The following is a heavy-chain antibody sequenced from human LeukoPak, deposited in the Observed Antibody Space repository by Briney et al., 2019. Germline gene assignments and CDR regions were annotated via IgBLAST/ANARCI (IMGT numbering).Heavy chain of an antibody. CDR3: ARDRDYGDYFRPYSFDY. CDR1: GGTFSSYA. V-gene: IGHV1-69*01. J-gene: IGHJ4*02. Sequence: GSSVKVSCKASGGTFSSYAISWVRQAPGQGLEWMGGIIPIFGTANYAQKFQGRVTITADESTSTAYIELSSLRSEDTAVYYCARDRDYGDYFRPYSFDYWGQGTLVTVSS. CDR2: IIPIFGTA. D-gene: IGHD4-17*01.